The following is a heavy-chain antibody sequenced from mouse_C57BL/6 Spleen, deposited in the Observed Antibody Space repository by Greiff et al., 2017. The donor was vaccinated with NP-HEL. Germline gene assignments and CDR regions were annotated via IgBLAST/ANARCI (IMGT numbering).Heavy chain of an antibody. D-gene: IGHD1-1*01. Sequence: EVQLVESGGDLVKPGGSLKLSCAASGFTFSSYGMSWVRQTPDKRLEWVATISSGGSYTYYPDSVKGRFTISRDNAKNTLYLQMSSLKSEDTAMYYCARVDYGSSFFDYWGQGTTLTVSS. J-gene: IGHJ2*01. V-gene: IGHV5-6*01. CDR2: ISSGGSYT. CDR3: ARVDYGSSFFDY. CDR1: GFTFSSYG.